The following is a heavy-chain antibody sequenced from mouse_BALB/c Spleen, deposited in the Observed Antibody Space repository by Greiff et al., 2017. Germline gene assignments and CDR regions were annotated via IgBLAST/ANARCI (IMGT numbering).Heavy chain of an antibody. Sequence: SGAELARPGASVKLSCKASGYTFTSYWMQWVKQRPGQGLEWIGAIYPGDGDTRYTQKFKGKATLTADKSSSTAYMQLSSLASEDSAVYYCARADVYWYFDVWGAGTTVTVSS. CDR2: IYPGDGDT. V-gene: IGHV1-87*01. J-gene: IGHJ1*01. CDR1: GYTFTSYW. CDR3: ARADVYWYFDV.